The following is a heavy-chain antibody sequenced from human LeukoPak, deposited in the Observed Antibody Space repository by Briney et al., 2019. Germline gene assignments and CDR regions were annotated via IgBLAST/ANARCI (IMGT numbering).Heavy chain of an antibody. J-gene: IGHJ6*04. CDR1: GYTFTSYG. CDR3: ARGVHRAGLDV. D-gene: IGHD3-10*01. Sequence: GASVKDSCKASGYTFTSYGISWVRQAPGQGLEWMGWINPNSGGTNYAQKFQGRVTMTRDTSISTAYMELSRLRSDDTAVYYCARGVHRAGLDVWGKGTTVTISS. CDR2: INPNSGGT. V-gene: IGHV1-2*02.